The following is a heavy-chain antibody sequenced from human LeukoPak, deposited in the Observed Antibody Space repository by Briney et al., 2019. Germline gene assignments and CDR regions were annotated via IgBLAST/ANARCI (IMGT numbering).Heavy chain of an antibody. Sequence: GRSLRLSCAASGFTFSSYAMHWVRQAPGKGLEWVALIWNDEINRYYADSVKGRFTISRDNSKNTLLLQMDSLRAEDTAVYYCARDIGDCSSGTCYSDYFDYWGQGTLVTVSS. V-gene: IGHV3-33*08. CDR1: GFTFSSYA. CDR2: IWNDEINR. J-gene: IGHJ4*02. CDR3: ARDIGDCSSGTCYSDYFDY. D-gene: IGHD2-15*01.